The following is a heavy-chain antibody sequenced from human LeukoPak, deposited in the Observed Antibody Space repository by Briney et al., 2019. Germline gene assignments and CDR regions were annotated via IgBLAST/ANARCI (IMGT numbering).Heavy chain of an antibody. V-gene: IGHV4-61*01. CDR3: ARVPSGVRGIIIDY. CDR2: VYYSGST. J-gene: IGHJ4*02. D-gene: IGHD3-10*01. Sequence: PSETLSLTCTVSGGSVSSVSYYWSWIRQPPGKGLEWIGYVYYSGSTNYNPSLKSRVTVSVDTSKNQFSLKLSSVTAADTAVYYCARVPSGVRGIIIDYWGQGTLVTVSS. CDR1: GGSVSSVSYY.